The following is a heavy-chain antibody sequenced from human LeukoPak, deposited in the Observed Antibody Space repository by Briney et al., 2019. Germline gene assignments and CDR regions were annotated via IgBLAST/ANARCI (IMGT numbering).Heavy chain of an antibody. D-gene: IGHD2-2*01. CDR2: ISAYNGNT. CDR1: GYTFTSYG. Sequence: GASVKVSCKASGYTFTSYGISWVRQAPGQGPEWMGWISAYNGNTNYAQKLQGRVTMTTDTSTSTAYMELRSLRSDDTAVYYCARDSPLVPAAPSLYSYGFNYWGRGTLVTVSS. V-gene: IGHV1-18*01. CDR3: ARDSPLVPAAPSLYSYGFNY. J-gene: IGHJ4*02.